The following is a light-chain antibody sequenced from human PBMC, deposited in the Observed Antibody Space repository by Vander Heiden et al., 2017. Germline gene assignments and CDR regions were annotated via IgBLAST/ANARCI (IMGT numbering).Light chain of an antibody. CDR1: ENIDSRV. V-gene: IGKV3-20*01. CDR3: QHYVRPPFA. Sequence: IVSTQSPATLSLSPGESATLSCRASENIDSRVLAWYRKRPGQPPNIHIYGSSMRATGIADRISGSGSGTDFTLTITRLEPGDVTVYYCQHYVRPPFAFGPGTQVEIK. J-gene: IGKJ3*01. CDR2: GSS.